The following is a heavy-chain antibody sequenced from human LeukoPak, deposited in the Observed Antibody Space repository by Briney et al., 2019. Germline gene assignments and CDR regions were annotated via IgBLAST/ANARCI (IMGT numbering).Heavy chain of an antibody. V-gene: IGHV1-46*01. CDR2: INPSGGST. J-gene: IGHJ4*02. D-gene: IGHD3-9*01. CDR3: ARGRELRYFDWSMDLYYFDY. Sequence: ASVTVSFTASGYTFTSYYMHWVRQAPGQGPEWMGIINPSGGSTSYAQKFQGRVTMTRDTSTSTVYMELSSLRSEDTAVYYCARGRELRYFDWSMDLYYFDYWGQGTLVTVSS. CDR1: GYTFTSYY.